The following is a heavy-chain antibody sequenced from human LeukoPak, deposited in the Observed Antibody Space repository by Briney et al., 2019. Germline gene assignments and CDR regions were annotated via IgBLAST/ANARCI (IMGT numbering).Heavy chain of an antibody. V-gene: IGHV4-59*08. CDR2: IYYSGTT. Sequence: KPSETLSLTCTVSAVSFSTYYWSWIRQPPGKGLEWIGYIYYSGTTNYNPSLKSRVTISVDTSKNQFALKLSSVTAADTAVYYCARSYCGSDCSSGGGIVDYWGQGTLVTVSS. J-gene: IGHJ4*02. CDR1: AVSFSTYY. CDR3: ARSYCGSDCSSGGGIVDY. D-gene: IGHD2-21*02.